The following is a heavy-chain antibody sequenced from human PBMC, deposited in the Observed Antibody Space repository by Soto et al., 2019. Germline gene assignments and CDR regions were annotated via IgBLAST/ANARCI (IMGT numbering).Heavy chain of an antibody. V-gene: IGHV3-74*03. CDR1: GFTFSSYW. Sequence: EVQLVESGGGLVQPGGSLRLSCAASGFTFSSYWMHWVRQAPGTGLVWVSRINGDGSSTTYADSVKGRFAISRDNAKNTLYLQVNSLRAEDTAVYYCARGGYSDYARGIDYWGQGTLVTVSS. J-gene: IGHJ4*02. CDR2: INGDGSST. CDR3: ARGGYSDYARGIDY. D-gene: IGHD4-17*01.